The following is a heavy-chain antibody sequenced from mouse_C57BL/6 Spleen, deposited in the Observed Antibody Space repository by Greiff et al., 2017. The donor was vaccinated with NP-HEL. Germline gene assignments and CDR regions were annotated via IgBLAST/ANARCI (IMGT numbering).Heavy chain of an antibody. CDR2: ISNGGGST. Sequence: EVKVEESGGGLVQPGGSLKLSCAASGFTFSDYYMYWVRQTPEKRLEWVAYISNGGGSTYYPDTVKGRFTISRDNAKNTLYLQMSRLKSEDTAMYYCARGGLLGYYFDSWGQVTPLPVSS. D-gene: IGHD2-3*01. CDR1: GFTFSDYY. CDR3: ARGGLLGYYFDS. V-gene: IGHV5-12*01. J-gene: IGHJ2*01.